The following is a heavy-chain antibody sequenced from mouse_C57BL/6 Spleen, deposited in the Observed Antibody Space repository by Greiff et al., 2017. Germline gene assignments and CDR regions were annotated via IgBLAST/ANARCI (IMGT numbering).Heavy chain of an antibody. CDR1: GYTFTSYW. J-gene: IGHJ4*01. V-gene: IGHV1-74*01. D-gene: IGHD4-1*01. Sequence: QVQLQQPGAELVKPGASVKVSCKASGYTFTSYWMHWVKQRPGQGLEWIGRINPSDSATNYNQKFKGKATLTVDKSSSTAYMQLSSLTSEDSAVYYCAIKSGTRAMDYWGQGTSVTVSS. CDR2: INPSDSAT. CDR3: AIKSGTRAMDY.